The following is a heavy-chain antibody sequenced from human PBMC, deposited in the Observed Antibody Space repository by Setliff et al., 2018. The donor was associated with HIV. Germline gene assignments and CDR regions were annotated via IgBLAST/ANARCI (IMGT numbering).Heavy chain of an antibody. V-gene: IGHV4-39*01. CDR1: GGSISSDNW. J-gene: IGHJ5*02. Sequence: SETLSLTCAVSGGSISSDNWWTWVRQPPGKGLEWIGSIYYSGSTYYNPSLKSRVTISVDTSKNQFSLTLSSVTAADAAVYYCASRVYYYDSSGYLREEGFDPWGQGTLVTVSS. CDR3: ASRVYYYDSSGYLREEGFDP. D-gene: IGHD3-22*01. CDR2: IYYSGST.